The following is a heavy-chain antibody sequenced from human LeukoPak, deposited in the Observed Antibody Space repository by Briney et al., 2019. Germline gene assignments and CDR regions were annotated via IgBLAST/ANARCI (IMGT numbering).Heavy chain of an antibody. CDR1: GYTFTSYG. CDR3: ARKAYYYGMDV. Sequence: ASVKVSCKASGYTFTSYGISWVRQAPGQGLEWMGWISAYNGNTNYAQKFQGRVTITRDTSASTAYMELSSLRSEDTAVYYCARKAYYYGMDVWGQGTTVTVSS. CDR2: ISAYNGNT. V-gene: IGHV1-18*01. J-gene: IGHJ6*02.